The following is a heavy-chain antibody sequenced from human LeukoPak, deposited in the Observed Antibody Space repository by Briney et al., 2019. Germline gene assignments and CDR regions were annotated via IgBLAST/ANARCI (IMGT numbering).Heavy chain of an antibody. CDR3: ARDSGYSSGWYIDY. Sequence: PSETLSLTCTVSGGSISSSSYYWGWIRQPPGKGLEWIGSIYYSGSTYYNPSLKSRVTISVDTSKNQFSLKLSSVTAADTAVYYCARDSGYSSGWYIDYWGQGTLVTVSS. CDR2: IYYSGST. CDR1: GGSISSSSYY. D-gene: IGHD6-19*01. V-gene: IGHV4-39*02. J-gene: IGHJ4*02.